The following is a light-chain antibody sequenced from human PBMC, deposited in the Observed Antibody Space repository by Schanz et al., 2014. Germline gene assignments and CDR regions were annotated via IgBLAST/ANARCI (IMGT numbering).Light chain of an antibody. J-gene: IGKJ2*01. CDR2: SAS. CDR1: QSVSNKY. V-gene: IGKV3D-15*01. Sequence: EIVLTQSPATLSLSPGERATLSCRASQSVSNKYLAWYQQKPGQAPRLLIYSASTRATGVPVRFSGSGSGTEFTLTISSLQSEDFAVYYCQQYNNWPSAFGQGTRLEIK. CDR3: QQYNNWPSA.